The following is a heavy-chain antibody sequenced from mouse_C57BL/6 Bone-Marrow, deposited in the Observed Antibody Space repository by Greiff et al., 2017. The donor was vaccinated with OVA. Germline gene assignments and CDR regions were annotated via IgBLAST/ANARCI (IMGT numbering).Heavy chain of an antibody. CDR3: ARGSGYAFAY. CDR2: INPGGGGT. D-gene: IGHD3-2*02. V-gene: IGHV1-54*01. CDR1: GYAFSSYL. Sequence: QVQLQQSGAELVKPGTSVKVSCKASGYAFSSYLIEWVKQRPGQGLEWIGVINPGGGGTNYNDKFKGKATLTADKSSSTAYLQISSLTSEDSAVYCCARGSGYAFAYWGQGTLVTVSA. J-gene: IGHJ3*01.